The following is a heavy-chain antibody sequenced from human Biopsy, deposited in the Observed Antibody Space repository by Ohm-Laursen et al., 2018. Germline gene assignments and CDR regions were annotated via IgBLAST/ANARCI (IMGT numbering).Heavy chain of an antibody. CDR1: GYGLTSHD. J-gene: IGHJ2*01. Sequence: ASVKVSCKASGYGLTSHDINWVRQTPGQGPEWMGWINPNNGNTGYAPQFQGRVSMTTDTSISTAYMELSGLTFEDTAVYYCVRTPTISVGGTWSRYWFFDIWGRGTLITVSS. V-gene: IGHV1-8*01. CDR3: VRTPTISVGGTWSRYWFFDI. CDR2: INPNNGNT. D-gene: IGHD6-19*01.